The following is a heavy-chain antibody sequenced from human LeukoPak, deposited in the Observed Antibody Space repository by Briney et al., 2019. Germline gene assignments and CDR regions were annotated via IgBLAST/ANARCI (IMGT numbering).Heavy chain of an antibody. J-gene: IGHJ2*01. D-gene: IGHD3-3*01. CDR1: GFTFSSYA. CDR2: ISYDGSNK. CDR3: ARVGPALSVWYFDL. Sequence: GGSLRLSCAASGFTFSSYAMHWVRQAPGKGLEWVAVISYDGSNKYYADSVKGQFTISRDNSKNTLYLQMNSLRAEDTAVYYCARVGPALSVWYFDLWGRGTLATVSS. V-gene: IGHV3-30-3*01.